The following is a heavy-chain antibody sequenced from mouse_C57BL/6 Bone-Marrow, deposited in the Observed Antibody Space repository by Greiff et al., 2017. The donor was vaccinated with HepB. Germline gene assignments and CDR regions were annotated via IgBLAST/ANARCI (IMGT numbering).Heavy chain of an antibody. Sequence: EVQVVESGGGLVKPGGSLKLSCAASGFTFSDYGMHWVRQAPEKGLEWVAYISSGSSTIYYADTVKGRFTISRDNAKNTLFLQMTSLRSEDTAMYYCAWGYYYGSSPFAYWGQGNLVTVSA. V-gene: IGHV5-17*01. CDR1: GFTFSDYG. J-gene: IGHJ3*01. CDR3: AWGYYYGSSPFAY. CDR2: ISSGSSTI. D-gene: IGHD1-1*01.